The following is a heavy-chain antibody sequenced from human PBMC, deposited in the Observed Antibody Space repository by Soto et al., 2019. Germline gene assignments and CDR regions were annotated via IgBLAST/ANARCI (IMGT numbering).Heavy chain of an antibody. J-gene: IGHJ4*02. V-gene: IGHV3-21*06. CDR3: ARESEDLTSNFDY. CDR2: ISSTTKYI. Sequence: GGSLRLSCAASGFTFTRYSMNWVRQAPGKGLEWVSSISSTTKYIYYGDSMKGRFTISRDNAKNSLYLEMNSLRAEDTAVYYCARESEDLTSNFDYWGQGTLVTVSS. CDR1: GFTFTRYS.